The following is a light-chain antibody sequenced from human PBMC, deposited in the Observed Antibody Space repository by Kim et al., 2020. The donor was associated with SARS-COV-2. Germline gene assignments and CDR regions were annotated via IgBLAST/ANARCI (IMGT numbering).Light chain of an antibody. CDR3: AAWDDSLNGLYV. V-gene: IGLV1-44*01. J-gene: IGLJ1*01. CDR1: SSNIGSNT. Sequence: QRVTISCSGGSSNIGSNTVNWYQQLPGTAPKLLIYSNNQRPSGVPDRFSGSKSGTSASLAISGLQSEDEADYYCAAWDDSLNGLYVSGTGTKVTVL. CDR2: SNN.